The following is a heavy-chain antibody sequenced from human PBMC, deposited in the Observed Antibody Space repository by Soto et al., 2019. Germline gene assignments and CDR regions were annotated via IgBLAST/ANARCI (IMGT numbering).Heavy chain of an antibody. CDR3: ARQGTTGATNWFDP. V-gene: IGHV4-30-4*02. CDR2: IYYTGHT. J-gene: IGHJ5*02. Sequence: SDTLCLTCTVSDGSINSTDYYWNWIRNPPGKGLEWIGYIYYTGHTYYNPSLKSRVTISVDTSKNQFSLKLTSVTAADTAVYYCARQGTTGATNWFDPWGQGTLVTVS. D-gene: IGHD1-1*01. CDR1: DGSINSTDYY.